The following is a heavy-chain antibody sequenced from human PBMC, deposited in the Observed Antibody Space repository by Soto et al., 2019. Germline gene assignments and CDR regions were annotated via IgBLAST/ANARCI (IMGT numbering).Heavy chain of an antibody. CDR3: ARGSTGYSSSWYSY. V-gene: IGHV4-59*08. D-gene: IGHD6-13*01. J-gene: IGHJ4*02. Sequence: PSETLSLTCTVSGGSISSYYWSWIRQPPGKGLEWIANIYNSGITNYNPSLKSRVTMSVDTSKNQFSLKLSSVTAADTAVYYCARGSTGYSSSWYSYWGQGTLVTVSS. CDR1: GGSISSYY. CDR2: IYNSGIT.